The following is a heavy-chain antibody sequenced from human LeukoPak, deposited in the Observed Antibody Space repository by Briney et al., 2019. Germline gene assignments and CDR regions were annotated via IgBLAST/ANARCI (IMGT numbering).Heavy chain of an antibody. V-gene: IGHV3-23*01. CDR2: ISGSTNNT. CDR3: AKRPDSRKGGWLDP. J-gene: IGHJ5*02. CDR1: GFTFSTYA. Sequence: GGSLRLSCAASGFTFSTYAMSWVRQAPGKGLEWVSTISGSTNNTYYADSVKGRFTISRDNSKNTLYLQMNSLRAEDTAIYYCAKRPDSRKGGWLDPWGQGTLVTVSS. D-gene: IGHD3-16*01.